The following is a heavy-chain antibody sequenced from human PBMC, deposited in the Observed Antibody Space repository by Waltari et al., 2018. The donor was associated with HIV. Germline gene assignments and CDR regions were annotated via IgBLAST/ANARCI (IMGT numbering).Heavy chain of an antibody. D-gene: IGHD6-19*01. CDR1: GGSISSSSYY. CDR2: IYYSGST. V-gene: IGHV4-39*01. Sequence: QLQLQESGPGLVKPSETLSLTCTVSGGSISSSSYYWGWIRQPPGKGLEWIGSIYYSGSTYYNPSLKSRVTISVDTSKNQFSLKLSSVTAADTAVYYCARQSDSSGWYPSRNNWFDPWGQGTLVTVSS. J-gene: IGHJ5*02. CDR3: ARQSDSSGWYPSRNNWFDP.